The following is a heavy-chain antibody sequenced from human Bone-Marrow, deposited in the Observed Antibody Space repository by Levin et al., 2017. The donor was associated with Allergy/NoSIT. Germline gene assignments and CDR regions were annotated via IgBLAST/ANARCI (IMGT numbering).Heavy chain of an antibody. CDR3: ARGPWGYCSSTSCYGGFYFDY. J-gene: IGHJ4*02. D-gene: IGHD2-2*01. CDR1: GGSISSYY. CDR2: IYYSGST. V-gene: IGHV4-59*01. Sequence: SETLSLTCTVSGGSISSYYWSWIRQPPGKGLEWIGYIYYSGSTNYNPSLKSRVTISVDTSKNQFSLKLSSVTAADTAVYYCARGPWGYCSSTSCYGGFYFDYWGQGTLVTVSS.